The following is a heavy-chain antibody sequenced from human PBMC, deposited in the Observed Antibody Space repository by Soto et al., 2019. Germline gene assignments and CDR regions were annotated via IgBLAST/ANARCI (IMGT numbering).Heavy chain of an antibody. CDR2: ISAYNGDT. J-gene: IGHJ6*03. Sequence: VQLVQSGVEVKKPGASVKVSCKASGYTFTSYGFSWVRQAPGQGLEWMGWISAYNGDTNYAQKFQGRVTMTTDTSTSTANMELRSLRSDDTAVYFCARDPSTSKSPDYYYYYMDVWGKGTTVTVSS. CDR3: ARDPSTSKSPDYYYYYMDV. V-gene: IGHV1-18*01. CDR1: GYTFTSYG.